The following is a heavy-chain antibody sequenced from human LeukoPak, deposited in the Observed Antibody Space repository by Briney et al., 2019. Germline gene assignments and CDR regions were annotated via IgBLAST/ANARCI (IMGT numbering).Heavy chain of an antibody. D-gene: IGHD1-26*01. Sequence: ASVTVSCTASVYTFTGYYMHWVRQAPGQGLEWMGWINPNSGGTNYAQKFQGRVTMTSDTSISTAYMELSRLRSDDTAVYYCARVPSVGATPLDAFDIWGQGTMVTVSS. CDR2: INPNSGGT. V-gene: IGHV1-2*02. CDR3: ARVPSVGATPLDAFDI. CDR1: VYTFTGYY. J-gene: IGHJ3*02.